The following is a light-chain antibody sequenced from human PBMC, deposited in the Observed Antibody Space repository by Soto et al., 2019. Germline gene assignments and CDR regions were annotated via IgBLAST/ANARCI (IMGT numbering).Light chain of an antibody. J-gene: IGLJ1*01. CDR3: CSYAGSYTYV. CDR2: DVS. CDR1: KNDIGVYDF. V-gene: IGLV2-11*01. Sequence: QSVRNQPPSAYGSPGQSVTISCTGTKNDIGVYDFVSWYQHHPGKAPRLIIYDVSKRPSGVPDRFSGSKSGNTASLTISGLQAEDEADYYCCSYAGSYTYVFGTGTKVTVL.